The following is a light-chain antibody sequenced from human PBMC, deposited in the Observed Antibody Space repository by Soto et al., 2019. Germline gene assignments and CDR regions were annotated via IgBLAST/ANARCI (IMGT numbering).Light chain of an antibody. Sequence: PGESANLSCGASQSVSSYLAWYQQKPGQAPRLLIYGASSRATGIPDRFSGSGSGTDFTLTISRLEPEDFAVYYCEQYGSSPRTFGLGTKVDI. CDR2: GAS. J-gene: IGKJ1*01. CDR3: EQYGSSPRT. V-gene: IGKV3-20*01. CDR1: QSVSSY.